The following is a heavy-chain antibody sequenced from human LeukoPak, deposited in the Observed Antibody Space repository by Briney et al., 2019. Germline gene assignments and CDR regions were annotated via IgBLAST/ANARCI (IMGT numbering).Heavy chain of an antibody. V-gene: IGHV4-34*01. D-gene: IGHD6-13*01. J-gene: IGHJ4*02. CDR1: GGSFSGYY. CDR2: INHSGST. CDR3: ARAPSFLYSSSWLDY. Sequence: SETLSLTCAVYGGSFSGYYWSWIRQPPGKGLEWIGEINHSGSTNYNPSLKSRVTISADTSKNQFSLKLSSVTAADTAVYYCARAPSFLYSSSWLDYWGQGTLVTVSS.